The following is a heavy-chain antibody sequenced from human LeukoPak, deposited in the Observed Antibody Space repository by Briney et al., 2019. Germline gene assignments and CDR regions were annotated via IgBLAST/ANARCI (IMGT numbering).Heavy chain of an antibody. V-gene: IGHV3-66*01. Sequence: GGSLRLSCAASGFTVSSNYMSLVRQAPGKGLEWVSVIYSGGSTYYADSVKGRFTISRDNSKNTLYLQMNSLRAEDTAVYYCARDLRYFDWLLSHYYYYYGMDVWGQGTTVTVSS. J-gene: IGHJ6*02. CDR2: IYSGGST. CDR3: ARDLRYFDWLLSHYYYYYGMDV. D-gene: IGHD3-9*01. CDR1: GFTVSSNY.